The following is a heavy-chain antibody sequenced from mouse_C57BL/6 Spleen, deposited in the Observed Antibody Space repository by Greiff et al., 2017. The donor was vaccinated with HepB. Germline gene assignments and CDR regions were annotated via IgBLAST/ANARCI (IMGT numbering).Heavy chain of an antibody. CDR3: ARYRVYDYDWFAY. Sequence: EVKLQESGPGLVKPSQSLSLTCSVTGYSITSGYYWNWIRQFPGNKLEWMGYISYDGSNNYNPSLKNRISITRDTSKNQFFLKLNSVTTEDTATYYCARYRVYDYDWFAYWGQGTLVTVSA. V-gene: IGHV3-6*01. CDR1: GYSITSGYY. J-gene: IGHJ3*01. D-gene: IGHD2-4*01. CDR2: ISYDGSN.